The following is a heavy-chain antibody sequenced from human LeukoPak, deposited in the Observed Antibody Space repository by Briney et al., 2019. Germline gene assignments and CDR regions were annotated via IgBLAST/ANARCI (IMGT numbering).Heavy chain of an antibody. J-gene: IGHJ4*02. CDR1: GFTFSSYW. Sequence: GSLRLSCAASGFTFSSYWMSWVRQAPGKGLEWVANIKQDGSEKYYVDSVKGRFTISRDNAKNSLYLQMNSLRAEDTAVYYCARIGEYSYGSYFDYWGQGTLVTVSS. CDR3: ARIGEYSYGSYFDY. D-gene: IGHD5-18*01. V-gene: IGHV3-7*01. CDR2: IKQDGSEK.